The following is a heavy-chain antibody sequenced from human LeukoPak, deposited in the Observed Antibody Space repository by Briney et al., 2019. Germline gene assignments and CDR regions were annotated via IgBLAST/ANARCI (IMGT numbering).Heavy chain of an antibody. V-gene: IGHV1-18*01. D-gene: IGHD2-15*01. J-gene: IGHJ4*02. Sequence: ASVKVSCKASGYTFTSYGISWVRQAPGQGLEWMGWISAYNGNTNYAQKLQGRVTMTTDTSTSTAYMELRSLRSDDTAVYYCARSRPSFLCSGGSCYDSQFDYWGQGTLVTVSS. CDR1: GYTFTSYG. CDR3: ARSRPSFLCSGGSCYDSQFDY. CDR2: ISAYNGNT.